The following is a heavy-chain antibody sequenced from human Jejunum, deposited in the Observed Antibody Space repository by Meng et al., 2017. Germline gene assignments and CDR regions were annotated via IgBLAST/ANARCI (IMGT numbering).Heavy chain of an antibody. CDR3: ARDLGLPTTGTEFLY. CDR1: GFTFSNYW. Sequence: GGSLRLSCAASGFTFSNYWMSWVRQAPGKGLEWVANISPDGSQKVYVGSVTGRFIISRDNAENSLYLQMGTVRPEDAAVYYCARDLGLPTTGTEFLYWGQGTLVTVSS. V-gene: IGHV3-7*01. CDR2: ISPDGSQK. D-gene: IGHD1-1*01. J-gene: IGHJ4*02.